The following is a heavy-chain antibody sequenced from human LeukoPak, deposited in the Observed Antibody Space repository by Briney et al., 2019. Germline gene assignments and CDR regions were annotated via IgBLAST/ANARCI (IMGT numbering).Heavy chain of an antibody. Sequence: SETLSLTCTVSGGSISSNYYHWGWIRQPPGKGLEWIGSIYYSGSTYYNPSLKSRVTISVDTSKNQFSLKLSSVTAVDTAVYYCARLESGYYGSGSPDYWGQGTLVTVSS. CDR3: ARLESGYYGSGSPDY. J-gene: IGHJ4*02. CDR2: IYYSGST. D-gene: IGHD3-10*01. CDR1: GGSISSNYYH. V-gene: IGHV4-39*01.